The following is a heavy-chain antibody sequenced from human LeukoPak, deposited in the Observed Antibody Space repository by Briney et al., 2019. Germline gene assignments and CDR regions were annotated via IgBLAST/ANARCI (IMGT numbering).Heavy chain of an antibody. CDR1: GFTFSNAW. CDR2: IKSKTDGGTT. J-gene: IGHJ4*02. CDR3: TTDRQWLVFDY. Sequence: PGGSLRLSCAASGFTFSNAWMSWVRQAPGKGLEWDGRIKSKTDGGTTDYAAPVKGRFTISRDDSKNTLYLQMNSLKTEDTAVYYCTTDRQWLVFDYWGQGTLVTVSS. V-gene: IGHV3-15*01. D-gene: IGHD6-19*01.